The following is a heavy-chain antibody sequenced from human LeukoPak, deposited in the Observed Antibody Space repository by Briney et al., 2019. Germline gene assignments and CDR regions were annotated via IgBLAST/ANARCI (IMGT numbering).Heavy chain of an antibody. J-gene: IGHJ4*02. CDR3: AGRDTAMGIYY. CDR2: INHSGST. CDR1: GGSFSGYY. V-gene: IGHV4-34*01. D-gene: IGHD5-18*01. Sequence: SESLSLTCAVYGGSFSGYYWSWVRQPPGKGLEWIGEINHSGSTDYNPSLKSRVTISVDTSKNQFSLKLSPVTAGDTAVYQCAGRDTAMGIYYWGQRTLVTVSS.